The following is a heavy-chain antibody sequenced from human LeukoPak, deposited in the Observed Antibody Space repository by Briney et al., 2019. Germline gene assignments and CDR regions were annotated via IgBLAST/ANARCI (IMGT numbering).Heavy chain of an antibody. CDR1: GGSISSGSYY. Sequence: PSQTLSLTCTVSGGSISSGSYYWSWIRQPPGKGLEWIGYIYYSGSTNYNPSLKSRVTISVDTSKNQFSLKLSSVTAADTAMYYCARQWRRYSAFDIWGQGTMVTVSS. D-gene: IGHD6-19*01. CDR2: IYYSGST. CDR3: ARQWRRYSAFDI. J-gene: IGHJ3*02. V-gene: IGHV4-61*01.